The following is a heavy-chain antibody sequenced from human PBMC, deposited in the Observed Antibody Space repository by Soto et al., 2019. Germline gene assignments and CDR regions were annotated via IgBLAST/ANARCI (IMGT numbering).Heavy chain of an antibody. Sequence: GGSLRLSCAASGFTVSSNYMSWVRQAPGKGLEWVSVIYSGGSTYYADSVKGRFTISRENSKNTQYLQMNSLKAEDTAVYYCARDRQGGYDPDQEYDDFDIWGQGTMVTVSS. CDR2: IYSGGST. CDR1: GFTVSSNY. CDR3: ARDRQGGYDPDQEYDDFDI. J-gene: IGHJ3*02. V-gene: IGHV3-66*01. D-gene: IGHD5-12*01.